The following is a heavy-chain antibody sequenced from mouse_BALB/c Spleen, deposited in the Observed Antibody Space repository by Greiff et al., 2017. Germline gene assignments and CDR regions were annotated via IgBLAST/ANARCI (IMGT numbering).Heavy chain of an antibody. CDR3: AGGNYEGTWFAY. J-gene: IGHJ3*01. Sequence: VQLQQSGPDLVKPSQSLSLTCTVTGYSITSGYSWHWIRQFPGNKLEWMGYIHYSGSTNYNPSLKSRISITRDTSKNQFFLQLNSVTTEDTATYYCAGGNYEGTWFAYWGQGTLVTVSA. CDR1: GYSITSGYS. D-gene: IGHD2-1*01. V-gene: IGHV3-1*02. CDR2: IHYSGST.